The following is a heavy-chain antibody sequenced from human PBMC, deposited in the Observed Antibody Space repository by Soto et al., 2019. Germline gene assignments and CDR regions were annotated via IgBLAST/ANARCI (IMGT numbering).Heavy chain of an antibody. CDR1: GFTFSSYG. D-gene: IGHD2-15*01. Sequence: QVQLVESGGGVVQPGRSLRLSCAASGFTFSSYGMHWVRQAPGKGLEWVAVISYDGSNNYYADSVKGRFTISRDNSKNTLYLQMNSLRAEDTAVYYCAKDAWKYCSGGSCYFVYWGQGTLVTVSS. CDR2: ISYDGSNN. CDR3: AKDAWKYCSGGSCYFVY. J-gene: IGHJ4*02. V-gene: IGHV3-30*18.